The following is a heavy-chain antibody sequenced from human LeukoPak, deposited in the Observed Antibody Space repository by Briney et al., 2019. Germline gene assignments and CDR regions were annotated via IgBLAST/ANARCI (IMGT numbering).Heavy chain of an antibody. CDR3: AKRGLAFDILTGQGYNWFDP. J-gene: IGHJ5*02. D-gene: IGHD3-9*01. CDR2: ISGSGGST. CDR1: GFTFSSYG. V-gene: IGHV3-23*01. Sequence: GGSLRLSCAASGFTFSSYGMSWVRQAPRKGLEWVSAISGSGGSTYYADSVKGRFTISRDNSKNTLYLQMNSLRAEDTAVYYCAKRGLAFDILTGQGYNWFDPWGQGTLVTVSS.